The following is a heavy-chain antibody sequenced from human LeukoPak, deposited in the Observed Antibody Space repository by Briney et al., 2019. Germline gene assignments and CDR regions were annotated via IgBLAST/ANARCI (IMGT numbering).Heavy chain of an antibody. V-gene: IGHV3-23*01. J-gene: IGHJ4*02. D-gene: IGHD3-16*02. CDR3: AKSSGDFDMITFGGVIDPVDY. CDR1: GFTFSSYA. Sequence: GGSLRLSCAASGFTFSSYAMSWDRQAPGKGLEWVSAISGSGGSTYYADSVKGRFTISRDNSKNTLYLQMNSLRAEDTAVYYCAKSSGDFDMITFGGVIDPVDYWGQGTLVTVSS. CDR2: ISGSGGST.